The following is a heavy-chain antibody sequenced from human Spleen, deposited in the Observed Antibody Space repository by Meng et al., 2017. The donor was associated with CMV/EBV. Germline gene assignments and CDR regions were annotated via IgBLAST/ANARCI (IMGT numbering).Heavy chain of an antibody. J-gene: IGHJ1*01. CDR1: GYTFTSYG. V-gene: IGHV1-18*01. Sequence: QVQLVQSGAEVKKPGASVKLSCKASGYTFTSYGMSWLRQAPGQGLEWMGWISAYNGNTIYAQKVQGRVTMTTDASTNTAYLELRSLRSDDTAVYYCARDQQLIPAEYFQHWGPGTLVTVSS. CDR2: ISAYNGNT. CDR3: ARDQQLIPAEYFQH. D-gene: IGHD6-13*01.